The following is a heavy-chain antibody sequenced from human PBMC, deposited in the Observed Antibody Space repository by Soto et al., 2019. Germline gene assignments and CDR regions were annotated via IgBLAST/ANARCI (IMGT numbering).Heavy chain of an antibody. CDR1: GYTFTSYG. CDR2: ISAYNGNT. J-gene: IGHJ6*02. D-gene: IGHD6-13*01. Sequence: XVKVSCRASGYTFTSYGISWVRHAPGQGLEWMGWISAYNGNTNYAQKLQGRVTMTTDTSTSTAYMELRSLRSDDTDVYYCARDTIAAAGTYYYYGMDVWGQGTTVTVSS. V-gene: IGHV1-18*01. CDR3: ARDTIAAAGTYYYYGMDV.